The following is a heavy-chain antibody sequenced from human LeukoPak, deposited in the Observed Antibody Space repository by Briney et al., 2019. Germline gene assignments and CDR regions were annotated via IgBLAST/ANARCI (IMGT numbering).Heavy chain of an antibody. CDR2: ISGSGGST. V-gene: IGHV3-23*01. CDR3: AKGEGYYDYVWGSYRWYYFDY. D-gene: IGHD3-16*02. J-gene: IGHJ4*02. Sequence: GGSLRFSCAASGFTFSSYAMSWVRQAPGKGLEWVSAISGSGGSTYYADSVKGRFTISRDNSKNTLYLQMNSLRAEDTAVYYCAKGEGYYDYVWGSYRWYYFDYWGQGTLVTVSS. CDR1: GFTFSSYA.